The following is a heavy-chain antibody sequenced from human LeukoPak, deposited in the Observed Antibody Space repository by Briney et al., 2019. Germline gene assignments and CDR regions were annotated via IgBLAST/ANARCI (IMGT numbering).Heavy chain of an antibody. D-gene: IGHD6-13*01. V-gene: IGHV3-53*01. Sequence: GGSLRLSCAASGFTVSSNYMSWVRQAPGKGLEWVSVIYSGGSTYYADSVKGRFTISRDNSKNTLYLQMNSLRAEDTAVYYCARALPSSLFAFDIWGQGTMGTVSS. CDR1: GFTVSSNY. CDR3: ARALPSSLFAFDI. J-gene: IGHJ3*02. CDR2: IYSGGST.